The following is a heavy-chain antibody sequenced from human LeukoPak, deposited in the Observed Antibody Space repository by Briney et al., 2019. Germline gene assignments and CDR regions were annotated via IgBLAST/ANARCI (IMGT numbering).Heavy chain of an antibody. CDR1: GYSFTSYW. V-gene: IGHV5-51*01. J-gene: IGHJ3*02. Sequence: GESLKISCKGSGYSFTSYWIGWVRQMPGKGLEWMGIIYPGDSDTRYSPSFQGQVTISADKSISTAYLQWSSLKASDTAMYYCASPEWRDKIGYFGAFDIRGQGTMVTVSS. CDR3: ASPEWRDKIGYFGAFDI. D-gene: IGHD5-18*01. CDR2: IYPGDSDT.